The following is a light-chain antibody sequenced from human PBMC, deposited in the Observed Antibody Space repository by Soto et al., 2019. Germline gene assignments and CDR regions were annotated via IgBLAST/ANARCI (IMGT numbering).Light chain of an antibody. V-gene: IGKV4-1*01. CDR1: QTVLYRSNNKNY. Sequence: DIVMTQSPDFLAVSLGERATIHCRSSQTVLYRSNNKNYLAWYQQKPGQPPKLLIYWASTRESGVPDRFSGSGSGTDFTLTISSLQAEDVAVYYCQQYYSLYTFGQGTKLEIK. CDR2: WAS. CDR3: QQYYSLYT. J-gene: IGKJ2*01.